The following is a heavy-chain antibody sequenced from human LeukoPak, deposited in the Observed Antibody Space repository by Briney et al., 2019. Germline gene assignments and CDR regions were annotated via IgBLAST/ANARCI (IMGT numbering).Heavy chain of an antibody. D-gene: IGHD4-17*01. CDR2: IISSSSYI. CDR3: ARDSPTTVTTSNFDY. J-gene: IGHJ4*02. Sequence: GGSLRLSCAASGFTFSSYSMNWVGQARGKGGEWVSSIISSSSYIYYADSLKARFTISRDNAKNSLYLQMNSLRAEDTAVYYCARDSPTTVTTSNFDYWGQGALVTVSS. CDR1: GFTFSSYS. V-gene: IGHV3-21*01.